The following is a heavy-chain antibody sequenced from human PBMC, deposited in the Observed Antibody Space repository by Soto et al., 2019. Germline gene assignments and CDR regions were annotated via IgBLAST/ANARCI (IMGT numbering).Heavy chain of an antibody. J-gene: IGHJ4*02. Sequence: QVQLVQSGAEVKKPGASVKVSCKASGYTYTSSGISWVREAPGQGLEWMGWISAYNGNTNYAQKLQGRDTMTTDTSTSTAHMEPSSMRADDAAVYFWARADGEHGLVDYWGQGTLVTVSS. V-gene: IGHV1-18*01. CDR3: ARADGEHGLVDY. CDR1: GYTYTSSG. D-gene: IGHD6-19*01. CDR2: ISAYNGNT.